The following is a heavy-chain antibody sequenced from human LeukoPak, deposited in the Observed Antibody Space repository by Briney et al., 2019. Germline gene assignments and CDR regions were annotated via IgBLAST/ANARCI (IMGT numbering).Heavy chain of an antibody. D-gene: IGHD3-22*01. V-gene: IGHV1-69*13. CDR2: IIPIFGTA. Sequence: SVKVSCKASGGTFSSYAISWVRQAPGQGLKWMGGIIPIFGTANYAQKFQGRVTVTADESTSTAYMELSSLRSEDTAVYYCASGYYDSSGYYDFDYWGQGTLVTVSS. CDR3: ASGYYDSSGYYDFDY. J-gene: IGHJ4*02. CDR1: GGTFSSYA.